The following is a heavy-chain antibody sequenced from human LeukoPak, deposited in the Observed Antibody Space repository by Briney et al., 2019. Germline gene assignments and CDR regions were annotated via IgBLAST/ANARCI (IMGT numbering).Heavy chain of an antibody. CDR1: GYTFTSYY. V-gene: IGHV1-69*13. J-gene: IGHJ5*02. Sequence: SVKVSCKASGYTFTSYYMHWVRQAPGQGLEWMGGIIPIFGTANYAQKFQGRVTITADESTSTAYMELSSLRSEDTAVYYCARRIVGATPTWFDPWGQGTLVTVSS. CDR2: IIPIFGTA. CDR3: ARRIVGATPTWFDP. D-gene: IGHD1-26*01.